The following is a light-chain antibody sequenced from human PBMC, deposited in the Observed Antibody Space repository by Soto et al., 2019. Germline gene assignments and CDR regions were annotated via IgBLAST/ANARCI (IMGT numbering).Light chain of an antibody. V-gene: IGLV2-14*01. J-gene: IGLJ1*01. Sequence: QSALTQPVSVSGSPGQSITISCTGTSSDVGGYNYVSWYQQHPGKAPKLMIYEVSNRPSGVSNRFSGSKSGNTASLTISGLQAEDEADYYCSSYAGSSNVFGTGTKLTVL. CDR3: SSYAGSSNV. CDR2: EVS. CDR1: SSDVGGYNY.